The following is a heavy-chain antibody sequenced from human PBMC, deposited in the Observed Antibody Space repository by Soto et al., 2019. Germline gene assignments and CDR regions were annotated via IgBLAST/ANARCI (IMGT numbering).Heavy chain of an antibody. V-gene: IGHV1-8*01. D-gene: IGHD6-19*01. Sequence: WVQQEKGQGLEWMGWMNPNSGNTGYAQKFQGRVTMTRNTSISTAYMELSSLRSEDSAVYYCARGRGRYSSGWYLNWFDPWVQRTLVLGSS. J-gene: IGHJ5*02. CDR3: ARGRGRYSSGWYLNWFDP. CDR2: MNPNSGNT.